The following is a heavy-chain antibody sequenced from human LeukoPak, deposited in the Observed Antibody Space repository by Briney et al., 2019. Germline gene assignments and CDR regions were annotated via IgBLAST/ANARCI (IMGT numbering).Heavy chain of an antibody. D-gene: IGHD7-27*01. J-gene: IGHJ4*02. Sequence: ASETLFLTCTVSGGSISSYYWSWIRQPPGKGLEWIGSIHYSGSTYYNPSLKSRVTISVDTSKNQFSLKLSSVTAADTAVYYCARHLLTGRHYFDYWGKGTLVTVSS. CDR2: IHYSGST. CDR3: ARHLLTGRHYFDY. V-gene: IGHV4-39*01. CDR1: GGSISSYY.